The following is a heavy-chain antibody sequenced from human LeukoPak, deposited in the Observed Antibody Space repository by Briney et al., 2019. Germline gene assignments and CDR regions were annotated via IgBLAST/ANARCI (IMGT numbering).Heavy chain of an antibody. CDR2: IYWDDEK. V-gene: IGHV2-5*02. CDR3: VRAIVRGVLREFDY. D-gene: IGHD3-10*01. CDR1: GISLRTSGVG. J-gene: IGHJ4*02. Sequence: SGPALVKPTQTLTLTCTISGISLRTSGVGVAWIRQPPGKDLEWLAVIYWDDEKHYSPALKSRLTIIQDTSNNQAVLIMSNMDPVDTATYYCVRAIVRGVLREFDYWGQGTLVTVSS.